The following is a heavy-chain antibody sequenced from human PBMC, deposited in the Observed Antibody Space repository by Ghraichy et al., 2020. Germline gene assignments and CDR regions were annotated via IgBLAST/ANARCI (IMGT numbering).Heavy chain of an antibody. CDR2: INPNSGGT. J-gene: IGHJ4*02. CDR3: ARVPWGYSYGHFDY. V-gene: IGHV1-2*02. Sequence: IGWINPNSGGTNYAQKFQGRVTVTRDTSISTAYMELSRLRSDDTAVYYCARVPWGYSYGHFDYWGQG. D-gene: IGHD5-18*01.